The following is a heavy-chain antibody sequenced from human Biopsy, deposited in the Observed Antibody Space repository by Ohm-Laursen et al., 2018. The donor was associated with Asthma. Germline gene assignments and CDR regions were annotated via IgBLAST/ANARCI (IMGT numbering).Heavy chain of an antibody. CDR2: INSVFGTT. Sequence: SVRASANSLGGTFNTNLIGGCQKAPGQGLRWMGGINSVFGTTTYPQKFQDRVTITADDSTSTVYMELSSLRSEDTAVYYCTRKAGSCISRTCYSLDFWGQGTLVTVSS. V-gene: IGHV1-69*13. CDR1: GGTFNTNL. D-gene: IGHD2-2*01. J-gene: IGHJ4*02. CDR3: TRKAGSCISRTCYSLDF.